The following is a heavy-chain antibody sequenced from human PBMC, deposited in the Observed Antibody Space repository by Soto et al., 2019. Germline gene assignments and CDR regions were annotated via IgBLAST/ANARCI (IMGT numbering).Heavy chain of an antibody. D-gene: IGHD1-1*01. Sequence: QVQLVESGGGVVQPGRSLRLSCAASGFTFSSYAMHWVRQAPGKGLEWVAVISYDGSNKYYADSVKGRFTISRDNSKNTLYLQMNSLRAEDTAVYYCAREIWPWTIEMSNYGMDVWGQGTTVTVSS. V-gene: IGHV3-30-3*01. CDR3: AREIWPWTIEMSNYGMDV. CDR2: ISYDGSNK. J-gene: IGHJ6*02. CDR1: GFTFSSYA.